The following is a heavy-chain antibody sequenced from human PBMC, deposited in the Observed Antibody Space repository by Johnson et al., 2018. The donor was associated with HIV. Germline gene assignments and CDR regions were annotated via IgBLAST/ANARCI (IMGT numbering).Heavy chain of an antibody. CDR1: GFTFDDYA. D-gene: IGHD2/OR15-2a*01. J-gene: IGHJ2*01. Sequence: VQLVESGGGLVQPGRSLRLSCAASGFTFDDYAMHWVRQAPGKGLEWVSGISWNSGSIGYVDSLKGRFTISRDNAKNSLYLQMNSLRAEDTALYYCAKDDFPSTSFLW. CDR3: AKDDFPSTSFL. V-gene: IGHV3-9*01. CDR2: ISWNSGSI.